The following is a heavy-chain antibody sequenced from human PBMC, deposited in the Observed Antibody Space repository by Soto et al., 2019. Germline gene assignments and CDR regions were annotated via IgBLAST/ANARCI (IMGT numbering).Heavy chain of an antibody. CDR2: FDPEDGET. J-gene: IGHJ6*02. CDR3: ATRATVGIYYYYGLDV. D-gene: IGHD4-17*01. CDR1: GYTLTELS. Sequence: GSVKVSCKVSGYTLTELSIHWVRQAPGKGLEWMGGFDPEDGETIYAQNFQGRVTMTDDTSTDTAYMELSSLRSEDTAVYYCATRATVGIYYYYGLDVWGQGTTVTVSS. V-gene: IGHV1-24*01.